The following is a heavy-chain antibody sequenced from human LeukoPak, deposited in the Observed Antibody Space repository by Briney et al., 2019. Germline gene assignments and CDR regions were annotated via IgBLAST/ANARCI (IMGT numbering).Heavy chain of an antibody. J-gene: IGHJ6*03. CDR3: ARDLLESIVVVPAATEDYYYYMDV. CDR2: ISSSGSTI. V-gene: IGHV3-11*04. D-gene: IGHD2-2*01. CDR1: GFTFSDYY. Sequence: GGSLRLSCAASGFTFSDYYMSWIRQAPGKGLEWVSYISSSGSTIYYADSVKGRFTISRDNAKNSLYLQMNSLRAEDTAVYYCARDLLESIVVVPAATEDYYYYMDVWGKGTTVTVSS.